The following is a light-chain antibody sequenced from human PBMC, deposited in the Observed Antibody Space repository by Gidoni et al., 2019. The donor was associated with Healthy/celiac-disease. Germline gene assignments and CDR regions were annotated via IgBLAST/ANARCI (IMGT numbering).Light chain of an antibody. CDR3: SSYTSSSTLEVV. Sequence: QSALTQPASVSGSPGQSITISCTGTSSDVVGYNYVSWYQQHPGKAPKLMIYEVSNRPSGVSNRFSGSKSGNTAFLTISGLQAEDEADYYCSSYTSSSTLEVVFGGGTKLTVL. J-gene: IGLJ2*01. CDR2: EVS. V-gene: IGLV2-14*01. CDR1: SSDVVGYNY.